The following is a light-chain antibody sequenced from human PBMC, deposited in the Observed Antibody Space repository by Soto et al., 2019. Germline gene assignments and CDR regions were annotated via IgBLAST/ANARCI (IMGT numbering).Light chain of an antibody. CDR1: QGIGNG. CDR3: LQDYNYPRT. Sequence: IQMTQSPSSLSASVGDSVTITCRASQGIGNGLGWFQQKPGKAPKLLIYTASSLESGVPLRFSGSGTGTEFTLTISSLQPEDFATYYCLQDYNYPRTFGQGTKVEVK. V-gene: IGKV1-6*01. CDR2: TAS. J-gene: IGKJ1*01.